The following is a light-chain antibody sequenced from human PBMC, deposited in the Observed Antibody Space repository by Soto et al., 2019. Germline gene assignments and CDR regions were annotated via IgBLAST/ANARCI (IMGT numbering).Light chain of an antibody. CDR1: QSVNRN. CDR2: DAS. Sequence: EIVMTQSPATLSVSPGERATLSFRASQSVNRNLAWYQQKPGQTPRLLIYDASSRATGIPARFSGSGSGRDFTLTISSLQSEDFAVYYCQQSNNWPLTFGGGTNVEIK. CDR3: QQSNNWPLT. V-gene: IGKV3-15*01. J-gene: IGKJ4*01.